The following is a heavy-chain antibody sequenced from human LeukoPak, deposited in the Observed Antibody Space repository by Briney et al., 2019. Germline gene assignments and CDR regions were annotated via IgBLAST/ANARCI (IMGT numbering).Heavy chain of an antibody. D-gene: IGHD3-22*01. CDR2: IYSSGST. CDR1: GGSINNYY. Sequence: SETLSLTCTVSGGSINNYYWSWIRQPAGKGLEWIGLIYSSGSTSYNPSLKSRVTMSVDTSKKHFSLRLSSVTAADTAVYYCARETRNYYDSSGYYLVDHWGQGTLVTVSS. J-gene: IGHJ4*02. CDR3: ARETRNYYDSSGYYLVDH. V-gene: IGHV4-4*07.